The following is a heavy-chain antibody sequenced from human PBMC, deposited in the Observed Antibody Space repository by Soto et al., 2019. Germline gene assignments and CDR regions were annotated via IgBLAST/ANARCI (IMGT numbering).Heavy chain of an antibody. V-gene: IGHV3-23*01. CDR3: AKDLRGYSYGTLFDY. CDR1: GFTFSSYA. J-gene: IGHJ4*02. CDR2: ISGSGGTT. Sequence: GGSLRLSCVASGFTFSSYAMTWVRQAPGKGLEWVSAISGSGGTTYYADSVKGRFTISRDNSKNTLYLQMNSLRAEDTAVYYCAKDLRGYSYGTLFDYWGQGTLVTVSS. D-gene: IGHD5-18*01.